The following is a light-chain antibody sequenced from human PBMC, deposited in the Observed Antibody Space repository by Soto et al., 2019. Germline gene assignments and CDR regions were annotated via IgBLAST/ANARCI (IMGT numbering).Light chain of an antibody. J-gene: IGKJ1*01. V-gene: IGKV3-15*01. CDR2: SAS. CDR1: QSISDT. Sequence: EIVMTQSPATLSVSPGGRATLSCRASQSISDTLAWYQQKPGQAPRLLIYSASRRATGFPARFSGSGSGTDFTLTISSLQSEDFAVYYCQKYNNWPWTFGQGTKVDIK. CDR3: QKYNNWPWT.